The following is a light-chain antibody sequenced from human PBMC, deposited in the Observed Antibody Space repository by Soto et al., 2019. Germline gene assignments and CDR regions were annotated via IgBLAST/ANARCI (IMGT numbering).Light chain of an antibody. J-gene: IGKJ1*01. Sequence: PLSCMASQSVSSSYLAWYQQKPGQAPRLLIYGASNRATGIPDRFSGSGSGTDFTLTISRLEPEDFAVYYCQQYGSSGTFGQGTKVDIK. CDR3: QQYGSSGT. V-gene: IGKV3-20*01. CDR2: GAS. CDR1: QSVSSSY.